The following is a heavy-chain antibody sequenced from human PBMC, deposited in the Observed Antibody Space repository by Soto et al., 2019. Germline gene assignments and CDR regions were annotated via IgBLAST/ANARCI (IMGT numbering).Heavy chain of an antibody. V-gene: IGHV4-34*01. J-gene: IGHJ4*02. CDR2: VSHHGTS. CDR1: DGSLTEYH. D-gene: IGHD6-19*01. CDR3: ARVQSSGWSGRLYYFDY. Sequence: SETLSLTCVVYDGSLTEYHWSWVRQTPGKGLEWIGEVSHHGTSHYNPSLGSRVTISVDRSKNQFSLKLSSVTAADTAVYYCARVQSSGWSGRLYYFDYWGQGTLVTVSS.